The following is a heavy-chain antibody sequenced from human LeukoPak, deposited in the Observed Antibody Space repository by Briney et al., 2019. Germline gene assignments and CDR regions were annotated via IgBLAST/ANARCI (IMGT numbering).Heavy chain of an antibody. Sequence: SETLSLTCAVYGGSFSGCYWSWIRQPPGKGLEWIGEINHSGSTNYNPSLKSRVTISVDTSKKQFSLKLSSVTAADTAVYYCVTYYFDSSGPKKNYWGQGTLVTVSS. D-gene: IGHD3-22*01. CDR2: INHSGST. CDR3: VTYYFDSSGPKKNY. J-gene: IGHJ4*02. V-gene: IGHV4-34*01. CDR1: GGSFSGCY.